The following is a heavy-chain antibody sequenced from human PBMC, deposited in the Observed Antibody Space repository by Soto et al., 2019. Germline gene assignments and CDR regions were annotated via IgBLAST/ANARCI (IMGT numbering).Heavy chain of an antibody. Sequence: SETLSLTCTVSGGSISSGGYYWSWIRQHPGKGLEWIGYIYYSGSTYYNPSLKSRVTISVDTSKNQFSPKLSSVTAADTAVYYCARDNGVMFHYWGQGTLVTVSS. D-gene: IGHD2-8*01. CDR1: GGSISSGGYY. CDR3: ARDNGVMFHY. CDR2: IYYSGST. J-gene: IGHJ4*02. V-gene: IGHV4-31*03.